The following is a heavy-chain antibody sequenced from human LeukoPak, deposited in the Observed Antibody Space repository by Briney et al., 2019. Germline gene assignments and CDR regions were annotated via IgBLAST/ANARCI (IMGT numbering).Heavy chain of an antibody. J-gene: IGHJ4*02. CDR3: ARGPISNYYGSGSPGGFLLGFDY. D-gene: IGHD3-10*01. Sequence: GGSLRLSCAASGFTFSSYSMNWVRQAPGEGLEWVSYISSSSSTIYYADSVKGRFTISRDNAKNSLYLQMNSLRDEDTAVYYCARGPISNYYGSGSPGGFLLGFDYWGQGTLVTVSS. CDR1: GFTFSSYS. CDR2: ISSSSSTI. V-gene: IGHV3-48*02.